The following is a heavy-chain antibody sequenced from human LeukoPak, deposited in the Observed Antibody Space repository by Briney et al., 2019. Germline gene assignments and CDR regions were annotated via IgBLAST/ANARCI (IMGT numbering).Heavy chain of an antibody. CDR1: GGSISSSIYY. CDR3: ARVTRDGGWSIDY. J-gene: IGHJ4*02. V-gene: IGHV4-39*07. CDR2: IYYSGST. Sequence: PSETLSLTCTVSGGSISSSIYYWGWIRQSPGKGLEWIGSIYYSGSTYYNPSLKSRVTISVDTSKNQFSLKLSSVTAADTAVYYCARVTRDGGWSIDYWGQGTLVTVSS. D-gene: IGHD2-15*01.